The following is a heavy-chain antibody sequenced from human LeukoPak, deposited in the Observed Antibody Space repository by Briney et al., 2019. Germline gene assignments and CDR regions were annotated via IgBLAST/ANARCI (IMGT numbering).Heavy chain of an antibody. J-gene: IGHJ4*02. CDR3: AREMNYDDYRTSDY. D-gene: IGHD4-17*01. CDR1: GYTFTRYY. V-gene: IGHV1-2*02. CDR2: IDSNSGGT. Sequence: ASVKVSCEASGYTFTRYYMHWVRQAPGQGFEWMGRIDSNSGGTNYAQNFQGRVTMTRDTSISTVYMELISLRSDDTAVYYCAREMNYDDYRTSDYWGQGTLVTVSS.